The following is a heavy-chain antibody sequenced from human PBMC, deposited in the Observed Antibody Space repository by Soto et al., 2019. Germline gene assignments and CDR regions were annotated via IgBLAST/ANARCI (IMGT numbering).Heavy chain of an antibody. D-gene: IGHD1-1*01. V-gene: IGHV3-23*01. CDR1: GFTFSSYA. CDR2: ISGSGGNT. CDR3: AKCVNRNWNGLFDY. J-gene: IGHJ4*02. Sequence: GGSLRLSCAASGFTFSSYAMSWVRQAPGKGLEWVSAISGSGGNTYYADSVKGRFTISRDNSKNTLYLQMNSLRAEDTAVYYCAKCVNRNWNGLFDYWGQGTLVTVSS.